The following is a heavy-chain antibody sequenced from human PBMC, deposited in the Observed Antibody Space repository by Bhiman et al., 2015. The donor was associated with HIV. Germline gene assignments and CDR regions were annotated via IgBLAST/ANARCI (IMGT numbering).Heavy chain of an antibody. V-gene: IGHV3-48*03. J-gene: IGHJ3*01. Sequence: EAQMVESGGDLVQPGGSLRLSCAASGFTFSNHEMIWVRQAPGKGLEWIAFISSSGNVINYADSVKGRFSVSRDNAQNSLYLHMHSLSAEDTALYFCARDLTAGYSNNEKAFDVWGQGTLVTVSS. CDR1: GFTFSNHE. CDR3: ARDLTAGYSNNEKAFDV. CDR2: ISSSGNVI. D-gene: IGHD1-26*01.